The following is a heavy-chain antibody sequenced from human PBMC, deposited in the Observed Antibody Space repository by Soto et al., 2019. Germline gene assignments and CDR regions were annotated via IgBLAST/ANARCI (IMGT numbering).Heavy chain of an antibody. CDR1: GFTFSDYY. CDR3: ARRSTPERGAHAFDI. D-gene: IGHD2-15*01. CDR2: ISSGSGYI. J-gene: IGHJ3*02. V-gene: IGHV3-11*05. Sequence: QVQLVESGGGLVKPGGSLRLSCAASGFTFSDYYMTWIRQAPGKGLEWVSYISSGSGYIKYADSVKGRCTISRDNAKNSLYLQMNSLRAEDTAVYYCARRSTPERGAHAFDIWGQVTMVTVSS.